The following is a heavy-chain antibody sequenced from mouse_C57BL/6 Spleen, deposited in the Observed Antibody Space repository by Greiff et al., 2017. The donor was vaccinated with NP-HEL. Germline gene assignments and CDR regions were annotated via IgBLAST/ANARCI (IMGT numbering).Heavy chain of an antibody. CDR2: INPNNGGT. Sequence: EVQLQQSGPELVKPGASVKISCKASGYTFTDYYMNWVKQSHGKSLEWIGDINPNNGGTSYNQKFKGKATLTVDKSSSTAYMELRSLTSEDSAVYYCARKGAARGAMDYWGQGTSVTVSS. CDR3: ARKGAARGAMDY. V-gene: IGHV1-26*01. CDR1: GYTFTDYY. J-gene: IGHJ4*01.